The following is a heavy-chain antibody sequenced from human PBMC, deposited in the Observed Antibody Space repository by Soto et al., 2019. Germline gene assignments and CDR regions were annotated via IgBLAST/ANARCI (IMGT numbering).Heavy chain of an antibody. J-gene: IGHJ3*02. Sequence: SETLSLTCTVSGGSISSYYWSWIRQPPGKGLEWIGYIYYSGSTNYNPSLKSRVTISVDTSKNQFSLKLSSVTAADTAVYYCARAKYYDILTGISAFDIWGQGTMVTVS. CDR3: ARAKYYDILTGISAFDI. D-gene: IGHD3-9*01. V-gene: IGHV4-59*01. CDR1: GGSISSYY. CDR2: IYYSGST.